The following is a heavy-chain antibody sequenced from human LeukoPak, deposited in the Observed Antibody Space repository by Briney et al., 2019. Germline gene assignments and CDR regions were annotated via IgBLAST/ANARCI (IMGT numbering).Heavy chain of an antibody. V-gene: IGHV1-69*13. J-gene: IGHJ4*02. D-gene: IGHD5-12*01. CDR2: IIPIFGTA. CDR1: GGTFSSYA. CDR3: ARDRHSGYEDPGVFDY. Sequence: GASVKVSCKASGGTFSSYAISWVRQAPGQGLEWMGGIIPIFGTANYAQKFQGRVTITADESTSTAYMELSSLRSEGTAVYYCARDRHSGYEDPGVFDYWGQGTLVTVSS.